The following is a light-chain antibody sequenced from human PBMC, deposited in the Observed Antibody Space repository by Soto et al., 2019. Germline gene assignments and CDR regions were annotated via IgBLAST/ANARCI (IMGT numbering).Light chain of an antibody. CDR3: QPYNNWPLT. J-gene: IGKJ4*01. V-gene: IGKV3D-15*01. CDR1: RDVYINA. Sequence: VVLTQSPATLSLSPGEPATLSCRASRDVYINALAWYQQKPGRTPTLLIYGASTRATGIPDRFSATGSGTEFSLTISSVEPEDFAVYYCQPYNNWPLTFGGGTKVEIK. CDR2: GAS.